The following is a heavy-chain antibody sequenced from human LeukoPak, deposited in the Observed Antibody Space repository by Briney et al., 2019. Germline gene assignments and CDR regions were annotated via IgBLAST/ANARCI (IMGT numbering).Heavy chain of an antibody. Sequence: GSLRLSCVASGFTSSAFWMSWVRQPPGKGLEWIGEINHSGSTNYNPSLKSRVTISVDTSKNQFSLKLSSVTAADTAVYYCARWEGGSYYDFDYWGQGTLVTVSS. CDR1: GFTSSAFW. J-gene: IGHJ4*02. CDR2: INHSGST. D-gene: IGHD1-26*01. CDR3: ARWEGGSYYDFDY. V-gene: IGHV4-34*01.